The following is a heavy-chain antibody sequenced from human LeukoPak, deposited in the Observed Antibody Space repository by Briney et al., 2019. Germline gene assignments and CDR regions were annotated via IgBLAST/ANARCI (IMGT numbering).Heavy chain of an antibody. V-gene: IGHV3-9*01. CDR1: GFTFDDYA. CDR3: AKANIAVAGELFDY. Sequence: GGSLRLSCAASGFTFDDYAMHWVRHAPGKGLEWVSGISWNSGSIGYADSVKGRFTISRDNAKNSLYLQMNSLRAEDTALYYCAKANIAVAGELFDYWGQGTLVTVSS. D-gene: IGHD6-19*01. CDR2: ISWNSGSI. J-gene: IGHJ4*02.